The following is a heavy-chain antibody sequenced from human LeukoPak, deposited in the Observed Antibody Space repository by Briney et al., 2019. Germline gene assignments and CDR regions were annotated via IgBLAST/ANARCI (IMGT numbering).Heavy chain of an antibody. J-gene: IGHJ4*02. CDR2: ISVDNGDT. CDR1: GYTFANYA. CDR3: ARANCAGDSYLKH. V-gene: IGHV1-18*01. Sequence: ASVKVSCKASGYTFANYAITWVRQAPGQGLEYMGWISVDNGDTNDAQMLQGRVTMTTDTSTNTAYMELRGLRSDDTAVYYCARANCAGDSYLKHWGQGTLVTVSS. D-gene: IGHD2-21*02.